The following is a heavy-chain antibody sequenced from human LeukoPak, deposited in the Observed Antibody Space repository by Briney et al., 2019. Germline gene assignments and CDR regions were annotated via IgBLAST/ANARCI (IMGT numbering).Heavy chain of an antibody. CDR1: GFTFSGSA. V-gene: IGHV3-73*01. D-gene: IGHD3-3*01. Sequence: PGGSLRLSCAASGFTFSGSAMHWVRQASGKGLEWVGRIRSKANSYATAYAASVKGRFTISRDDSKNTAYLQMNSLKTEDTAVYYCTSSSELRRITIFGVVIGRSVGMDVWGQGTTVTVSS. CDR3: TSSSELRRITIFGVVIGRSVGMDV. J-gene: IGHJ6*02. CDR2: IRSKANSYAT.